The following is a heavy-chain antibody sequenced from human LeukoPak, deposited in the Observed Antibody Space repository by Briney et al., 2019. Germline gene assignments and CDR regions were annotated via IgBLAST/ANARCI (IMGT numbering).Heavy chain of an antibody. CDR1: GFTFSSYT. CDR2: ITGSSSYI. CDR3: AKDLTVTSTCYFDL. Sequence: WGSLRLSCASSGFTFSSYTITWVRQAPRKRLDWVSSITGSSSYIYYADSVRGRFTISRDNAKNSLYLQMNSLRAEDTAVYYCAKDLTVTSTCYFDLWGQGTLVTVSS. J-gene: IGHJ5*02. V-gene: IGHV3-21*01. D-gene: IGHD4-17*01.